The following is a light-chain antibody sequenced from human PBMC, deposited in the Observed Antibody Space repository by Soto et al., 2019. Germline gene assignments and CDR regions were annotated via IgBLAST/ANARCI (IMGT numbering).Light chain of an antibody. J-gene: IGKJ4*01. Sequence: DIQMTQAPSSLSEHVVPIVKNTGHSSQDSSNYLNWYQQKPGKAPKLLIYDASNLKTGVPSRFSGSGSTTHFTFTISSLQPEDTATYYCQKYDNLPLTCGGGHKVAIK. CDR2: DAS. CDR3: QKYDNLPLT. CDR1: QDSSNY. V-gene: IGKV1-33*01.